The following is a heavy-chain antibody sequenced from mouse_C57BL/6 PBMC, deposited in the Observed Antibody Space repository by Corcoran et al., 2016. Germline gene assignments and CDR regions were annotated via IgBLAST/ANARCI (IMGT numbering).Heavy chain of an antibody. CDR2: IYPRSGNT. CDR1: GYTCTSYG. CDR3: ARSKVLFFDY. V-gene: IGHV1-81*01. D-gene: IGHD1-3*01. Sequence: VQLQQSGPELVKPGASVKLSCKASGYTCTSYGISWVKQRTGQGLEWIGEIYPRSGNTYYNEKFKGKATLTADKSSSTAYMELRSLTSEDSAVYFCARSKVLFFDYWGQGTTLTVSS. J-gene: IGHJ2*01.